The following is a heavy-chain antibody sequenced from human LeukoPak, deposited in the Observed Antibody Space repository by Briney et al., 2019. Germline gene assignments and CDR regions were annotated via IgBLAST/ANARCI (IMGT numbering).Heavy chain of an antibody. CDR3: AKGGSNNWSFDN. D-gene: IGHD1-1*01. CDR2: IRYDGRNK. V-gene: IGHV3-30*02. Sequence: GGSLRLSCSAAGLTFSNYGMHWVRQAPGKGLQWVAYIRYDGRNKYSADSVKGRFTIYRDNSKSTLYLQMNSLRPEDTAVYYCAKGGSNNWSFDNWGQGTLVTVSS. J-gene: IGHJ4*02. CDR1: GLTFSNYG.